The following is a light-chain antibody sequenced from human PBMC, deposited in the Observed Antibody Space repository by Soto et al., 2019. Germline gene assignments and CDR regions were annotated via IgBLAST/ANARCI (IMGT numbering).Light chain of an antibody. Sequence: QLVLTQSPSASASLGASVKLTCTLSSGHSSYAIAWHQQHPEKGPRYLMKLNSDGRHSKGGGIPDRFSGSSSGAERYLTISSLQPEDEADYYCQTWGTGIQVFGGGTKLTVL. CDR3: QTWGTGIQV. CDR1: SGHSSYA. V-gene: IGLV4-69*01. J-gene: IGLJ3*02. CDR2: LNSDGRH.